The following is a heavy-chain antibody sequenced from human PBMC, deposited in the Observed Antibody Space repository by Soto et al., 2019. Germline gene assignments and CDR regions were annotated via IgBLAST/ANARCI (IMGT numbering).Heavy chain of an antibody. D-gene: IGHD1-7*01. CDR1: GFTFSSYD. J-gene: IGHJ4*02. CDR3: VRRVSGNYDY. Sequence: EVQLAESGGGMVQPGGSLRLSCVASGFTFSSYDMHWVRQAPGKGLEYVSSISSNGGTTYYGNSVKGRFTISRDNSKNTLSLQMGSVSAEDMAVYYCVRRVSGNYDYWGQGTLVTVSS. CDR2: ISSNGGTT. V-gene: IGHV3-64*01.